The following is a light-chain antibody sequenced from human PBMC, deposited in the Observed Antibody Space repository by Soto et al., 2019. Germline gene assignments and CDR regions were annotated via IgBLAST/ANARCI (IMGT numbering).Light chain of an antibody. CDR3: QQFTRSPFT. CDR1: QDIRSS. CDR2: TVA. Sequence: DIQLTQSPSFLSASVGDRLTITCRASQDIRSSLAWYQQKPGKAPNLLIYTVATLQMGFPSRFNHSRSGTEFTLTISSLKPEDFATYYCQQFTRSPFTVGGGTKVEI. J-gene: IGKJ4*01. V-gene: IGKV1-9*01.